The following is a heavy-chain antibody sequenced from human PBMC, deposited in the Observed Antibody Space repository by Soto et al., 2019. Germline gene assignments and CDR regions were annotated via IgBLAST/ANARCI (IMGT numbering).Heavy chain of an antibody. CDR3: ARDRGSIAAAGYDFDY. D-gene: IGHD6-13*01. CDR1: GYTFTSYA. Sequence: ASVKVSCKASGYTFTSYAMHWVRQAPGQGLEWMGWINPNSGGTNYAQKFQGWVTMTRDTSISTAYMELSRLRSDDTAVYYCARDRGSIAAAGYDFDYWGQGTLVTVSS. CDR2: INPNSGGT. V-gene: IGHV1-2*04. J-gene: IGHJ4*02.